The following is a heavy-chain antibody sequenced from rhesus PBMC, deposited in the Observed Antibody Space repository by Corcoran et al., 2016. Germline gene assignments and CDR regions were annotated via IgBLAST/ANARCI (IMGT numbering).Heavy chain of an antibody. V-gene: IGHV4S10*01. CDR2: IYGSTTSP. J-gene: IGHJ4*01. CDR3: AAQLLQHWSAYLRIPNYFDY. D-gene: IGHD3-22*01. Sequence: QVQLQESGPGVVKPSETLSLTCAVSGGSISDSYRWSWIRQPPGKGLEWIGYIYGSTTSPTYNPALQSRVTIAKDTSKNQLSLKLRSVTAAGTAVYYCAAQLLQHWSAYLRIPNYFDYWGQGVLVTVSS. CDR1: GGSISDSYR.